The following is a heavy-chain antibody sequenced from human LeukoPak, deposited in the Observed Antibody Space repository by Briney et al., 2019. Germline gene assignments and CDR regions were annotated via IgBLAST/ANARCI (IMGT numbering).Heavy chain of an antibody. CDR2: ISGSGGIT. CDR1: GFTFNSYA. Sequence: PGGSLRLSCAASGFTFNSYAMSWVRQAPGKGLEWVSAISGSGGITYYADSVKGRFTISRDNSKNTLSPQMNSLRAEDTAVYYCAKGVLAVRLESWGQGTLVTVSS. V-gene: IGHV3-23*01. D-gene: IGHD1-1*01. J-gene: IGHJ4*02. CDR3: AKGVLAVRLES.